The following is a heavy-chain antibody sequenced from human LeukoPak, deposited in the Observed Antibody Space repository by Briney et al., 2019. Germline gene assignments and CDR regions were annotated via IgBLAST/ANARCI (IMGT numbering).Heavy chain of an antibody. D-gene: IGHD1-26*01. CDR1: GFTFSSYA. CDR2: ISGSGGST. CDR3: AKLGTLGGSQTDF. Sequence: GGSLRLSCAASGFTFSSYAMSWVRQAPGKGLKWVSAISGSGGSTYYADSVKGRFTISRDNSKNTLYLQMSSLRVEDTAVYYCAKLGTLGGSQTDFWGQGTLVAVSS. J-gene: IGHJ4*02. V-gene: IGHV3-23*01.